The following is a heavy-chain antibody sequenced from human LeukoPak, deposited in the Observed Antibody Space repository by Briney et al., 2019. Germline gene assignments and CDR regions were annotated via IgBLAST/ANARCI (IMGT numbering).Heavy chain of an antibody. CDR1: GFTFSSYG. CDR3: AKAYHDSGCLIDY. J-gene: IGHJ4*02. Sequence: GGSLRLSCAVSGFTFSSYGMHWVRQAPGKGLEWVAVISYDGSNKYYADSVKGRFTISRDNSKNTLYLQMNSLRAEDTAVYYCAKAYHDSGCLIDYWGQGTLVTVSS. D-gene: IGHD6-19*01. V-gene: IGHV3-30*18. CDR2: ISYDGSNK.